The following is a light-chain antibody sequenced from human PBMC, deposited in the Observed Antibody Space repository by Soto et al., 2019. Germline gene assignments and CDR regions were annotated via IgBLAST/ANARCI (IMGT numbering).Light chain of an antibody. CDR2: AAS. J-gene: IGKJ1*01. CDR3: QQRGT. CDR1: QSISSY. Sequence: DIQMTQAPSSLSASGGDRVTITCRASQSISSYLNWYQQKPGKAPKLLIYAASSLQSGVTSRFSGSGSGTDFTLTISSLQPEDFATYYCQQRGTFGQGTKVEIK. V-gene: IGKV1-39*01.